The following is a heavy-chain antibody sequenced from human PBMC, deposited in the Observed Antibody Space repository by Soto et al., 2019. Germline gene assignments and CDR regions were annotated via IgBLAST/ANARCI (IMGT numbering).Heavy chain of an antibody. V-gene: IGHV3-13*01. CDR3: ARDGSIAAANGAFDI. J-gene: IGHJ3*02. CDR1: GFTFSSYD. Sequence: GGSLRLSCAASGFTFSSYDMHWVRQATGKGLEWVAAIGTAGDTYYPGSVKGRFTISRENAKNSLYLQMNSLRAGDTAVYYCARDGSIAAANGAFDIWGKGTTVTVSS. D-gene: IGHD6-13*01. CDR2: IGTAGDT.